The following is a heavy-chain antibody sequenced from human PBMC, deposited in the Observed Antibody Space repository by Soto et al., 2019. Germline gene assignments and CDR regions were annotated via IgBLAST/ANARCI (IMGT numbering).Heavy chain of an antibody. J-gene: IGHJ6*02. CDR3: ARESIAAAGTRPYYGMDV. D-gene: IGHD6-13*01. CDR2: ISYDGSNK. Sequence: QVQLVESGGGVVQPGRSLRLSCAASGFTFSSYAMHWVRQAPGKGLEWVAVISYDGSNKYYADSVKGRFTISRDNSKNTXXLQMNSLRAEDTAVYYCARESIAAAGTRPYYGMDVWGQGTTVTVSS. CDR1: GFTFSSYA. V-gene: IGHV3-30-3*01.